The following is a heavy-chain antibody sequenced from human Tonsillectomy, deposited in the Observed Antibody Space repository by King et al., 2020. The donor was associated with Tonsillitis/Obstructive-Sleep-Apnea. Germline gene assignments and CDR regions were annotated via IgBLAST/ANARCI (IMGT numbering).Heavy chain of an antibody. D-gene: IGHD3-22*01. J-gene: IGHJ4*02. CDR3: TTALGITMIVVVTTEDY. Sequence: QLVQSGGGLVKPGGSLRLSCAASGFTFSNAWMNWVRQAPGKGLEWVGRIKSKTDGGTTDYAAPVKGRFTISRDDSKNTLYLQRNSLKTEDTAVYYCTTALGITMIVVVTTEDYWGQGTLVTVSS. CDR2: IKSKTDGGTT. V-gene: IGHV3-15*07. CDR1: GFTFSNAW.